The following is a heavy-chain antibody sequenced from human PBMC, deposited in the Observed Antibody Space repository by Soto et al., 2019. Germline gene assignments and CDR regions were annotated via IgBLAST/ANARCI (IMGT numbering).Heavy chain of an antibody. CDR1: GYTFTGYY. CDR3: ARGRQQLVENWFDP. CDR2: INPNSGGT. J-gene: IGHJ5*02. V-gene: IGHV1-2*02. D-gene: IGHD6-6*01. Sequence: GASVKVSCKASGYTFTGYYMHWVRQAPGQGLEWMGWINPNSGGTNYAQKFQGRVTMTRGTSISTAYMELSRLRSDDTAVYYCARGRQQLVENWFDPWGQGTLVTVSS.